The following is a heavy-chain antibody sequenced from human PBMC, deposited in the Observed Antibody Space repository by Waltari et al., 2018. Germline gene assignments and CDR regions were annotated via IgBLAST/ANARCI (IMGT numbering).Heavy chain of an antibody. V-gene: IGHV3-48*01. CDR2: ISGDSSSI. CDR3: AGPVVTYTLYGLDV. D-gene: IGHD2-21*02. CDR1: GLSFRHYR. Sequence: EVQLLESGGGLAQPGGSLRLSCVGSGLSFRHYRMNWVRQAPGKGLEWVAYISGDSSSIAYAASVKGRFTISRSNARKSVHLQMSSLRAEDTAVYFCAGPVVTYTLYGLDVWGQGTTVTVSS. J-gene: IGHJ6*02.